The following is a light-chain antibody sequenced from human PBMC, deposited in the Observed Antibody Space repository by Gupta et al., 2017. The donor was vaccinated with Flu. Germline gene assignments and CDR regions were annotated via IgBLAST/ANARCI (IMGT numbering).Light chain of an antibody. CDR2: GAS. CDR1: QSVSSSY. CDR3: QQYGDSPLT. J-gene: IGKJ1*01. V-gene: IGKV3-20*01. Sequence: ERATLSCRASQSVSSSYLAWYQQKPGQAPRLLIYGASSRATGIPDRFSGSGSGTDFTLTISRLEPEDFAVYYCQQYGDSPLTFGRGTKVEIK.